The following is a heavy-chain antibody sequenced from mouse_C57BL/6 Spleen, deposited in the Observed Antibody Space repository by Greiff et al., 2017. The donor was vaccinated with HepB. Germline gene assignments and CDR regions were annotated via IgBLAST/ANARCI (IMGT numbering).Heavy chain of an antibody. CDR1: GYTFTSYG. D-gene: IGHD2-5*01. CDR3: ARRYSNWYFDV. CDR2: IYPRSGNT. J-gene: IGHJ1*03. V-gene: IGHV1-81*01. Sequence: VQLQHSGAELARPGASVKLSCKASGYTFTSYGISWVKQRTGQGLEWIGEIYPRSGNTYYNEKFKGKATLTADKSSSTAYMELRSLTSEDSAGYCCARRYSNWYFDVWGTGTTVTVSS.